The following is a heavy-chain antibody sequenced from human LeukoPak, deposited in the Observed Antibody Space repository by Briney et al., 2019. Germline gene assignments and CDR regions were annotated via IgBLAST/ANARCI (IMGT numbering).Heavy chain of an antibody. Sequence: GGSLRLSCAASGFTFSDYYMSWIRQAPGKGLEWVSYISSSGSTIYYADSVKGRFTITRDNAKNSLYLQMNSLRAEDTAVYYCARAPLYYDFWSGSYDAFDIWGQGTMVTVSS. CDR2: ISSSGSTI. CDR3: ARAPLYYDFWSGSYDAFDI. CDR1: GFTFSDYY. D-gene: IGHD3-3*01. V-gene: IGHV3-11*01. J-gene: IGHJ3*02.